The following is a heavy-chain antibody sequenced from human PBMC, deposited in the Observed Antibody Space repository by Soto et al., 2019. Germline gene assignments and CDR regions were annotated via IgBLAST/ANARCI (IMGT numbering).Heavy chain of an antibody. J-gene: IGHJ4*02. CDR3: ARDRRLRGCDY. D-gene: IGHD3-22*01. CDR1: GFTFSSYW. CDR2: IKQDGSEK. V-gene: IGHV3-7*01. Sequence: GGSLRLSCAASGFTFSSYWMSWVRQAPGKRLEWVANIKQDGSEKYYVDSVKGRFTISRDNTKNSLYLQMNSLRAEDTAVYYCARDRRLRGCDYWGQGTLVTVSS.